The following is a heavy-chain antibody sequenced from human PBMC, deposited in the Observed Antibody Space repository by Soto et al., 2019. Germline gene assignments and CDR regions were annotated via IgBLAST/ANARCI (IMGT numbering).Heavy chain of an antibody. Sequence: SETLSLTCTVSGGSISSSSYYWGWIRQPPGKGLEWIGSIYYSGSTYYNPSLKSRVTISVDTSKNQFSLKLSSVTAADTAVYYCARGSELRYFDWLSPGWFDPWGQGTLVTVS. CDR1: GGSISSSSYY. D-gene: IGHD3-9*01. CDR3: ARGSELRYFDWLSPGWFDP. CDR2: IYYSGST. J-gene: IGHJ5*02. V-gene: IGHV4-39*01.